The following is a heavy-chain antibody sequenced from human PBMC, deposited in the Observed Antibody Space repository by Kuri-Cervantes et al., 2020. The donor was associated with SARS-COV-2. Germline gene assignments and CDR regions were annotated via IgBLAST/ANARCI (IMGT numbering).Heavy chain of an antibody. D-gene: IGHD2-2*01. CDR1: GDTFSRAA. CDR2: IIPIFGTA. CDR3: AGDYCSSTSCYVSYYYYGMDV. Sequence: SVKVSCKASGDTFSRAAISWVRQAPGQGLEWMGGIIPIFGTANYAQKFQGRVTTTADESTSTAYMELRSLRSDDTAVYYCAGDYCSSTSCYVSYYYYGMDVWGQGTTVTVSS. J-gene: IGHJ6*02. V-gene: IGHV1-69*13.